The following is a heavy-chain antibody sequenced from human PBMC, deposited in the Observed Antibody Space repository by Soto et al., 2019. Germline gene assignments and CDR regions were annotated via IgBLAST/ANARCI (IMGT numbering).Heavy chain of an antibody. V-gene: IGHV3-23*01. Sequence: PGGSLRLSSADSGFTFSSYAMSWVRQAPGKGLEWVSSISGSGGGTYYADSVKGRFTFSRDNSKNTLYLQMNSLRAEDTAVYYCAKFGMATTKRSPPYYIDYWGQGALVTVYS. J-gene: IGHJ4*02. D-gene: IGHD1-1*01. CDR2: ISGSGGGT. CDR1: GFTFSSYA. CDR3: AKFGMATTKRSPPYYIDY.